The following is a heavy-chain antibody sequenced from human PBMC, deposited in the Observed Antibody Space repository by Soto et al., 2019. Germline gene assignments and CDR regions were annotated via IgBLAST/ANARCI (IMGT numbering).Heavy chain of an antibody. CDR3: ARAYSNYALSYYGMDV. Sequence: SETLSLTCTVSGGSISSYYWSWIRQPPGKGLEWIGYIYYSGSTNYNPSLKSRVTISVDTSKNQFSLKLSSVTAADTAVYYCARAYSNYALSYYGMDVWGQGTTVTVSS. D-gene: IGHD4-4*01. J-gene: IGHJ6*02. CDR1: GGSISSYY. CDR2: IYYSGST. V-gene: IGHV4-59*01.